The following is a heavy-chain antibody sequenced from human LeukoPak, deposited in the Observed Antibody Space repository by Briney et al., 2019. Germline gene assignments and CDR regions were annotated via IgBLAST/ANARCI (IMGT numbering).Heavy chain of an antibody. V-gene: IGHV4-38-2*02. J-gene: IGHJ3*02. CDR2: IYHSGST. CDR3: ARPDYGGNNDAFDI. Sequence: SQTLSLTCTVSGYSISSGYYWGWIRQPPGEGLEWIGSIYHSGSTYYNPSLKSRVTISVDTSKNQFSLKLSSVTAADTAVYYCARPDYGGNNDAFDIWGQGTMVTVSS. D-gene: IGHD4-23*01. CDR1: GYSISSGYY.